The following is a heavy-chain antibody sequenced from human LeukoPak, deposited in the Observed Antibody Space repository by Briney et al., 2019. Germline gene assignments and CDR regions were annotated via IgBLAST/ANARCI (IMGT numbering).Heavy chain of an antibody. CDR2: INHSGST. D-gene: IGHD3-3*01. Sequence: SETLPLTCAVYGGSFSGYYWSWIRQPPGKGLEWIGEINHSGSTNYNPSLKSRVTISVDTSKNQFSLKLSSVTAADTAVYYCARGSTLEWLSERTFDPWGQGTLVTVSS. CDR3: ARGSTLEWLSERTFDP. CDR1: GGSFSGYY. V-gene: IGHV4-34*01. J-gene: IGHJ5*02.